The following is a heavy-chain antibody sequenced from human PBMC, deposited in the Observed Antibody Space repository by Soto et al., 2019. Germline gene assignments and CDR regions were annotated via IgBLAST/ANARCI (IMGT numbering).Heavy chain of an antibody. CDR2: IRSKAYGGTT. Sequence: GGSLRLSCTASGFTFGDYAMSWFRQAPGKGLEWVGFIRSKAYGGTTEYAASVKGRFTISRDDSKSIAYLQMNSLKTEDTAVYYCTRDGSWNSFYNWFDPWGQGTLVTVSS. J-gene: IGHJ5*02. V-gene: IGHV3-49*03. CDR1: GFTFGDYA. D-gene: IGHD2-15*01. CDR3: TRDGSWNSFYNWFDP.